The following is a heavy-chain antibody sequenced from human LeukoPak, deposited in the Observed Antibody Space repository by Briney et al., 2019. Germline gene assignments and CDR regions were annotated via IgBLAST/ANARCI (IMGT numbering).Heavy chain of an antibody. D-gene: IGHD6-13*01. CDR3: ASLSSSWYSLLFYFDY. J-gene: IGHJ4*02. CDR1: GFTFSSYA. V-gene: IGHV3-30*04. Sequence: GGSLRLSCAASGFTFSSYAMHWVRQAPGKGLEWVAVISYDGSNKYYADSVKGRFTISRDNSKNTLYLQMNSLRAEDTAVYYCASLSSSWYSLLFYFDYWGQGTLVTVSS. CDR2: ISYDGSNK.